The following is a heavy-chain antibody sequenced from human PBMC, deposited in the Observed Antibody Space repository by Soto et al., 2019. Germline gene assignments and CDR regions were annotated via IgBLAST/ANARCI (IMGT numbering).Heavy chain of an antibody. V-gene: IGHV1-24*01. J-gene: IGHJ4*02. D-gene: IGHD6-13*01. Sequence: ASVKVFCKVSGYTLTELSMHWVRQAPGKGLEWMGGFDPEDGETIYAQKFQGRVTMTEDTSTDTAYMELSSLRSEDTAVYYCATDRRGIAAAGIRFGVLWGQGTLVTVSS. CDR3: ATDRRGIAAAGIRFGVL. CDR2: FDPEDGET. CDR1: GYTLTELS.